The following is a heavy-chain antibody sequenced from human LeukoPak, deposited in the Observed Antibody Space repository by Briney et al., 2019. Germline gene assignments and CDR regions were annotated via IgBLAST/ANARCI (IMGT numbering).Heavy chain of an antibody. CDR2: IRYDGSNK. D-gene: IGHD2-15*01. CDR3: ATTQITLAGG. CDR1: GFTFSSYS. Sequence: GGSLRLSCAAPGFTFSSYSMHWVRQAPGKGLEWVAFIRYDGSNKYYADSVKGRFTISRDKSKNTLYLQMNSLRAEDTAVYYCATTQITLAGGWGQGTLVTVSS. V-gene: IGHV3-30*02. J-gene: IGHJ4*02.